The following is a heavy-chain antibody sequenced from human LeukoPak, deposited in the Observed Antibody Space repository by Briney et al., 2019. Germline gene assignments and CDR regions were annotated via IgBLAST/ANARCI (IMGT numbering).Heavy chain of an antibody. V-gene: IGHV3-23*01. Sequence: TGGSLRLSCVASGFTFSSYAMSWVRQAPGKGLEWVSAISGSGVTTHYAGSVKGRFSISRDNSKNTLYLQTNSLRAEDTALYYCAKKVVVGATSPYSDFQDWGQGTLVTVSS. J-gene: IGHJ1*01. CDR3: AKKVVVGATSPYSDFQD. CDR2: ISGSGVTT. CDR1: GFTFSSYA. D-gene: IGHD1-26*01.